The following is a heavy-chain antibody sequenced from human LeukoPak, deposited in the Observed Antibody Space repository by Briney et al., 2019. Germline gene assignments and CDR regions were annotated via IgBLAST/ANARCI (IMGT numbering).Heavy chain of an antibody. D-gene: IGHD3-16*01. CDR3: AREEAPVGEAYDTSDY. J-gene: IGHJ4*02. CDR1: GYTFTGYY. Sequence: ASVKVSCKASGYTFTGYYMHWVRQAPGQGLEWMGWINTNTGNPTYAQGFTGRFVFSLDTSVSTAYLQISSLKAEDTAVYYCAREEAPVGEAYDTSDYWGQGTLVTVSS. CDR2: INTNTGNP. V-gene: IGHV7-4-1*02.